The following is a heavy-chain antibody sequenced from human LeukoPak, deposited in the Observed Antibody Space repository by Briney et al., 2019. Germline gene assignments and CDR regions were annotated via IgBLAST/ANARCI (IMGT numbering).Heavy chain of an antibody. V-gene: IGHV3-48*04. D-gene: IGHD2-15*01. J-gene: IGHJ4*02. CDR2: ISSSSSTI. Sequence: QPGGSLRLSCAASGFTFSSYSMNWVRQAPGKGLEWVSYISSSSSTIYYADSVKGRFTISRDNAKNTLSLQMNSLRADDTAVFYCARVGGGYSIDFWGQGTLVTVSS. CDR3: ARVGGGYSIDF. CDR1: GFTFSSYS.